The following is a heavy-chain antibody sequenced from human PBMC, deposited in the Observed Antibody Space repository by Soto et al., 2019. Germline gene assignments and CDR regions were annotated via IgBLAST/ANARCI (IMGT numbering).Heavy chain of an antibody. D-gene: IGHD3-9*01. J-gene: IGHJ4*02. CDR3: ARAYYDILTNYYMAFDY. Sequence: GGSLRLSCAASGFTVSSNYMSWVRQAPGKGLEWVSVIYSGGSTYYADSVKGRFTISRHNSKNTLYLQMNSLRAEDTAVYYCARAYYDILTNYYMAFDYWGQGTLVTVSS. CDR1: GFTVSSNY. CDR2: IYSGGST. V-gene: IGHV3-53*04.